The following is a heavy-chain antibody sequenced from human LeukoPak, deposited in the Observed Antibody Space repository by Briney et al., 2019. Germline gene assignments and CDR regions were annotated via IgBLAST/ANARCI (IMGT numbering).Heavy chain of an antibody. CDR3: ARGAAGTVTTNYYYYMDV. V-gene: IGHV1-69*06. D-gene: IGHD4-11*01. Sequence: ASVKVSCKASGYTFTGYYMHWVRQAPGQGLEWMGGIIPIFGTANYAQKSQGRVTITADKSTSTAYMELSSLRSEDTAVYYCARGAAGTVTTNYYYYMDVWGKGTTVTVSS. CDR2: IIPIFGTA. J-gene: IGHJ6*03. CDR1: GYTFTGYY.